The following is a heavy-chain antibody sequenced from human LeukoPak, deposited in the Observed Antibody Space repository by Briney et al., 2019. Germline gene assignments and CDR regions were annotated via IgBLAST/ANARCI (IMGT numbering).Heavy chain of an antibody. CDR2: ISWNSGSI. CDR3: AKDIGAYYYDSSGPDY. Sequence: GRSLRLSCAASGFTFDDYAMHWVRQAPGKGLEWVSGISWNSGSIGYADSVKGRFTISRDNAKNSLYLQMNSLRAEDTALYYCAKDIGAYYYDSSGPDYWGRGTLVTVSS. D-gene: IGHD3-22*01. CDR1: GFTFDDYA. V-gene: IGHV3-9*01. J-gene: IGHJ4*02.